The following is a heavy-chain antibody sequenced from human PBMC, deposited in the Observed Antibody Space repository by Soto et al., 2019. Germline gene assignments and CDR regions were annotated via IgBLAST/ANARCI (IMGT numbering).Heavy chain of an antibody. CDR2: IYWDDDK. CDR3: ALLPDYGDYGYFDD. D-gene: IGHD4-17*01. J-gene: IGHJ4*02. V-gene: IGHV2-5*02. Sequence: QITLKESGPTLVKPTQTLTLTCTFSGFSLSTSGVGVGWIRQPPGKALEWLALIYWDDDKRYSPSLKSRLTITKDTYKNQVVLTMTNMDPVDTATYYCALLPDYGDYGYFDDWGQGTLVTVSS. CDR1: GFSLSTSGVG.